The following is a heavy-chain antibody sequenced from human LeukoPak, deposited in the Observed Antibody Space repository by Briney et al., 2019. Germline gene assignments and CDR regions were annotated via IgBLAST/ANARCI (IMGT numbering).Heavy chain of an antibody. Sequence: QPGGSLRLSCAASGFTFSSYGMHWVRQAPGKGLEWVAVISYDGSNKYYADSVKGRFTISRDNSKNTLYLQMNSLRAEDTAVHYCAKLPDYDSSGYDAFDIWGQGTMVTVSS. J-gene: IGHJ3*02. CDR2: ISYDGSNK. CDR3: AKLPDYDSSGYDAFDI. V-gene: IGHV3-30*18. D-gene: IGHD3-22*01. CDR1: GFTFSSYG.